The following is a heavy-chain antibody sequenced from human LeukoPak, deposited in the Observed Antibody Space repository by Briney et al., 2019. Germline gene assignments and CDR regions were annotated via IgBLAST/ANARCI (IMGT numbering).Heavy chain of an antibody. J-gene: IGHJ4*02. Sequence: GGSLRLSCAASGFTFSSYILSWVRQAPGKGLEWVSSISGSSNYIYYADSVKGRFTISRDNAKNSLFLQMNSLRAEDTAVYYRARGGSRQPFDYWGQGTLVTVSS. CDR3: ARGGSRQPFDY. V-gene: IGHV3-21*04. CDR2: ISGSSNYI. D-gene: IGHD1-26*01. CDR1: GFTFSSYI.